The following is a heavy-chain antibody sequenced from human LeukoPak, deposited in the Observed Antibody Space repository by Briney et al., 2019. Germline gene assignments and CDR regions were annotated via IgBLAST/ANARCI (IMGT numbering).Heavy chain of an antibody. CDR3: AKDQGGYSFGTTDY. D-gene: IGHD5-18*01. V-gene: IGHV3-30*02. CDR2: IRYDGNNK. CDR1: GFTFSNDG. Sequence: GGSLRLSCAASGFTFSNDGMHGVRQAPGKGLEWVAFIRYDGNNKYYADSVKGRFTISRDNSKNTLFMQMSSLRAEDTAVYYCAKDQGGYSFGTTDYWGQGTLVTVSS. J-gene: IGHJ4*02.